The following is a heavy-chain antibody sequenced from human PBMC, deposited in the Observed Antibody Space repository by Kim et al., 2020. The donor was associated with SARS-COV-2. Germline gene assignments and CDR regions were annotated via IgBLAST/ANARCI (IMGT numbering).Heavy chain of an antibody. Sequence: GGSLRLSCAASGFIFSNYGMHWVRQAPGKGLEWLAVIWYDGNDKYYADSVKGRLTVSRDNSKNTQYMEVNSLRVEDTAVYYCARVMRDSSSSTPDYWGLGTLVTVSS. J-gene: IGHJ4*02. CDR3: ARVMRDSSSSTPDY. D-gene: IGHD6-6*01. V-gene: IGHV3-33*01. CDR1: GFIFSNYG. CDR2: IWYDGNDK.